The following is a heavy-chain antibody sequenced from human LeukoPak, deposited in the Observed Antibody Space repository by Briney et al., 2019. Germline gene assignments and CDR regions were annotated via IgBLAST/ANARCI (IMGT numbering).Heavy chain of an antibody. CDR3: ARGHYGGNRYFDN. D-gene: IGHD4-23*01. CDR2: MHPNSGKT. CDR1: GYTFRSYE. J-gene: IGHJ4*02. V-gene: IGHV1-8*01. Sequence: ASVKVSCTASGYTFRSYEINWVRQAPGQGLEWVGWMHPNSGKTGYAQKFQGRVTMTSDTSIGTAFMELSSLRSDDTAIFYCARGHYGGNRYFDNWGQGTLVTVSS.